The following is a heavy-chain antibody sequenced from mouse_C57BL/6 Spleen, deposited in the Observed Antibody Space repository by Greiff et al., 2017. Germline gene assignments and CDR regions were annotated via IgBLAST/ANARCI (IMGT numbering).Heavy chain of an antibody. Sequence: EVQVVESGGGLVKPGGSLKLSCAASGFTFSDYGMHWVRQAPEKGLEWVAYISSGSSTIYYADTVKGRFTISRDHAKNTLFRQMTSLRSEDTAMYYCARGDYYGSTAWFAYWGQGTLVTVSA. D-gene: IGHD1-1*01. V-gene: IGHV5-17*01. J-gene: IGHJ3*01. CDR3: ARGDYYGSTAWFAY. CDR1: GFTFSDYG. CDR2: ISSGSSTI.